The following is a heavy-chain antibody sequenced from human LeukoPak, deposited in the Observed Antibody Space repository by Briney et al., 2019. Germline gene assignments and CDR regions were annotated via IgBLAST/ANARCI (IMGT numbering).Heavy chain of an antibody. Sequence: GGSLRLSCEGSAFIFSGHWMNWVRQTPGKGLEWVASIKEDGSERQYVDSVKGRFSISRDNTKGSLFLQLNSLRAEDTAVYYCAKVGGQWLVRGDFDVWGKGTMVTVSS. CDR2: IKEDGSER. V-gene: IGHV3-7*03. J-gene: IGHJ3*01. D-gene: IGHD6-19*01. CDR1: AFIFSGHW. CDR3: AKVGGQWLVRGDFDV.